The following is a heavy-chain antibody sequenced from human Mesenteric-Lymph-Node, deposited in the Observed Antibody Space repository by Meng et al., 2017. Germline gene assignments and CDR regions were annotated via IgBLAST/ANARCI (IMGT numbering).Heavy chain of an antibody. CDR1: GDSVSSDSHY. J-gene: IGHJ6*02. CDR2: IYYSGTT. V-gene: IGHV4-61*01. Sequence: SETLSLTCTISGDSVSSDSHYWSWIRQPPGKGLEWIGFIYYSGTTKYNPSLKSRVTISVDTSKRLFYLTLTAVSAADTAVYYCARGGTPYYYYAMDVWGQGTTVTVPS. CDR3: ARGGTPYYYYAMDV. D-gene: IGHD2-15*01.